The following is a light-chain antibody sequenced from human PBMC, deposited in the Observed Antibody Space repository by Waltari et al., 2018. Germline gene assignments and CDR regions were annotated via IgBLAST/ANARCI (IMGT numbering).Light chain of an antibody. V-gene: IGLV1-47*01. J-gene: IGLJ2*01. Sequence: QSVLTQPPSTSGTPGQRVTISCSGSNSNIGSNYVYWYQQVPGMAPKLLIYKKNQRPSGVPARFSGSKSGTSASLAISALRSEDEADYYCAAWDDSLSAVPFGGGTKVTVL. CDR1: NSNIGSNY. CDR3: AAWDDSLSAVP. CDR2: KKN.